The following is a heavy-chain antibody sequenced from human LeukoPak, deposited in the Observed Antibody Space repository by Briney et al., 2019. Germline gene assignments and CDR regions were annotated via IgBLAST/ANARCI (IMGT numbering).Heavy chain of an antibody. CDR2: INHSGST. J-gene: IGHJ4*02. V-gene: IGHV4-34*01. D-gene: IGHD5-12*01. Sequence: SETLSLTCAVYGGSFSGYYWSWIRQPPGKGLEWIGEINHSGSTNYNPSLKSRVTISVDTSKNQFSLKLSSVTAADTAVYYCARGLYSGYADYFDYWGQGTLVTVSP. CDR3: ARGLYSGYADYFDY. CDR1: GGSFSGYY.